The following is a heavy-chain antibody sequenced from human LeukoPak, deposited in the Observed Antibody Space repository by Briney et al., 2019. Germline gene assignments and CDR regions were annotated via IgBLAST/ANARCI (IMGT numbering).Heavy chain of an antibody. J-gene: IGHJ4*02. V-gene: IGHV3-30*04. CDR3: AREGEVGSGSYNSDFDY. D-gene: IGHD1-26*01. CDR1: GFTFSSYA. Sequence: PGRSLRLSCAASGFTFSSYAMHWVRQAPGKGLEWVAVISYDGSNKYYADSVKGRFTISRDNSKNTLYLQMNSLRAEDTAVYYCAREGEVGSGSYNSDFDYWGQGTLVTVSS. CDR2: ISYDGSNK.